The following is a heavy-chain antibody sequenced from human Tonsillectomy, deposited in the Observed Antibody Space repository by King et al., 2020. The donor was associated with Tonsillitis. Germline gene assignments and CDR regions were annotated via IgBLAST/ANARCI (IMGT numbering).Heavy chain of an antibody. CDR3: ARDQKGTYYYYGMDV. V-gene: IGHV3-7*01. J-gene: IGHJ6*02. CDR2: IKQDGNEK. D-gene: IGHD1-1*01. CDR1: GFTFGSYW. Sequence: VQLVESGGGLVQPGGSLRLSCAASGFTFGSYWMSWVRQAPGKGLEWEANIKQDGNEKNYVDSVKGRFTISRDNAKNSPYLEMNSLRAEDTAVYHCARDQKGTYYYYGMDVWGQGTTVTVSS.